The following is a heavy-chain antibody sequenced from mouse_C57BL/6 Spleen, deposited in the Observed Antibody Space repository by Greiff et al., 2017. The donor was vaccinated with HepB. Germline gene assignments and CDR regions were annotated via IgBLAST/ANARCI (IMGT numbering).Heavy chain of an antibody. CDR2: IDPENGDT. CDR1: GFNIKDDY. Sequence: EVQLQQSGAELVRPGASVKLSCTASGFNIKDDYMHWVKQRPEQGLEWIGWIDPENGDTEYASKFQGKATITADTSSNTAYLQLSSLTSEDTAVYYCTTIPYGYGIDYWGQGTTLTVSS. D-gene: IGHD2-2*01. J-gene: IGHJ2*01. V-gene: IGHV14-4*01. CDR3: TTIPYGYGIDY.